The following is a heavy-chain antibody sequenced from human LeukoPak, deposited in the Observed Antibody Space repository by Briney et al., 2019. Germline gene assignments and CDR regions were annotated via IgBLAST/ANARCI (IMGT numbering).Heavy chain of an antibody. J-gene: IGHJ4*02. D-gene: IGHD2-8*01. CDR1: GGSISNSDYY. V-gene: IGHV4-39*07. CDR3: ARARRLWSMDY. CDR2: IYYSGST. Sequence: PSETLSLTCTVSGGSISNSDYYWGWIRQPPGKGLGWIGSIYYSGSTYYNPSLKSRVTISVDTSKNQFSLKLSSVTAADTAVYYCARARRLWSMDYWGQGTLVTVSS.